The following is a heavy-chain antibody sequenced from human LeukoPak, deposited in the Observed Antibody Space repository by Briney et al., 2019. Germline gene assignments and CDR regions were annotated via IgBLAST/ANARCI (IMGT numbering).Heavy chain of an antibody. CDR3: ARVQPTYSSGWYDFDY. D-gene: IGHD6-19*01. Sequence: GASVKVSCKASGYTFTGYYMHWVRQAPGQGLEWMGWINPNSGGTNYAQKFQGRVTMTRDTSISTAYMELSRLRSDDTAVYYCARVQPTYSSGWYDFDYWGQGTLVTVSS. CDR1: GYTFTGYY. CDR2: INPNSGGT. V-gene: IGHV1-2*02. J-gene: IGHJ4*02.